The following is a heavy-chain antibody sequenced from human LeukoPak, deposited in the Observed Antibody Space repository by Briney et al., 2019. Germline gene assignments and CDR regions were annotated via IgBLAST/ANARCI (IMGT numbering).Heavy chain of an antibody. J-gene: IGHJ4*02. CDR1: GGSTSSYY. D-gene: IGHD2-2*01. V-gene: IGHV4-4*07. Sequence: PSETLSLTCTVSGGSTSSYYWSWIRQPAGKGLEWIGRIYTSGSTNYNPSLKSRVTMSVDTSKNQFSLKLSSVTAADTAVYYCARIDCSSTSCYLDYWGQGTLVTVSS. CDR2: IYTSGST. CDR3: ARIDCSSTSCYLDY.